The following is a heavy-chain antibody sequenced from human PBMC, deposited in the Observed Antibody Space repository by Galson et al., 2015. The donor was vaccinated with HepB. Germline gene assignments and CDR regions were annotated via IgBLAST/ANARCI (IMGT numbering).Heavy chain of an antibody. Sequence: SLRLSCAASGFTFSNYAFHWVRQAPGKGLEWVASVDSDGSEKSYVDSVKGRFSISRDKPKDSVFLQMSTLRAEDAGVYFCARVRWDVVVVPGTVPDCYFDLWGRGTLVTVSS. CDR1: GFTFSNYA. V-gene: IGHV3-7*01. D-gene: IGHD2-2*01. J-gene: IGHJ2*01. CDR2: VDSDGSEK. CDR3: ARVRWDVVVVPGTVPDCYFDL.